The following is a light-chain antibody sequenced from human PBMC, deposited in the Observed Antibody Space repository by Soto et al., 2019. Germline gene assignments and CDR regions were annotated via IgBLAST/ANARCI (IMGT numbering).Light chain of an antibody. J-gene: IGKJ2*01. V-gene: IGKV3-20*01. Sequence: EIVLTQSPGTLSLSPGERATLSLRASQSVSNNYLAWYQQKPGQAPRLLIYGASSRATGVPDRVSGSGSGTDFTLTINRLEPEDFAVYYCQQYGNFPYTFGQGTKVDIK. CDR2: GAS. CDR1: QSVSNNY. CDR3: QQYGNFPYT.